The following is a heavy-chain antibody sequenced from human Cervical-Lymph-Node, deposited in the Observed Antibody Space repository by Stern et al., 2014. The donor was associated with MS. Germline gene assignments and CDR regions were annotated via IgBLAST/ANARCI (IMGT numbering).Heavy chain of an antibody. CDR3: ARQKKVPAATFDY. V-gene: IGHV1-46*01. D-gene: IGHD2-2*01. Sequence: QMQLVQSGAEVKKPGASVKVSCKASGYTFTSYYMHWVRQAPGQGLDRRGIINPSGGSASYAQKFQGRVTMTRDTTTSTVYMELSSLRSEDTAVYYCARQKKVPAATFDYWGQGTLVTVSS. CDR1: GYTFTSYY. J-gene: IGHJ4*02. CDR2: INPSGGSA.